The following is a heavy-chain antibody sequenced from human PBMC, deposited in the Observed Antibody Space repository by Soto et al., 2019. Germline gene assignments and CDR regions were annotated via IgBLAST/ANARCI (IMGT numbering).Heavy chain of an antibody. D-gene: IGHD1-26*01. J-gene: IGHJ6*03. CDR1: GFHIGIYW. CDR3: ARDPYSPSSLFYAYMDV. V-gene: IGHV3-74*01. CDR2: INSDESSA. Sequence: GGSLRRSSSYTGFHIGIYWMHCVRQVPGKGLVWVSRINSDESSASYADSVKGRFTISRDNAKNTVYLQMNSLRAEDTAVYYCARDPYSPSSLFYAYMDVWGKGT.